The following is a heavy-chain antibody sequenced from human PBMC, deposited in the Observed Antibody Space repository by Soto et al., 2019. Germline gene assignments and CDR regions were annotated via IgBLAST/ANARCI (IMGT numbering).Heavy chain of an antibody. CDR1: GFTFSSYG. D-gene: IGHD1-26*01. CDR3: ARGTVGATVVGTLNY. Sequence: GGSLRLSCAASGFTFSSYGMHWVRQAPGKGLEWVAVIWYDGSNKYYADSVKGRFTISRDNSKNTLYLQMNSLRAEDTAVYYCARGTVGATVVGTLNYWGQGTLVTRLL. V-gene: IGHV3-33*01. CDR2: IWYDGSNK. J-gene: IGHJ4*02.